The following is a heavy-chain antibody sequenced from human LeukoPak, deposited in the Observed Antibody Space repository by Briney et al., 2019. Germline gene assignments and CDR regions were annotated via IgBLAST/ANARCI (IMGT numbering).Heavy chain of an antibody. Sequence: SETLSLTCTVSGASVSISSFYWGWIRLPPGKGLEWIGSIYYNGGTYYNPSLKSRVTISADTSKNQFSLKLSSVTAADTAVYYCAKEGSRSYPYYYDGMDVWGQGTTVTVS. CDR1: GASVSISSFY. V-gene: IGHV4-39*07. CDR2: IYYNGGT. J-gene: IGHJ6*02. CDR3: AKEGSRSYPYYYDGMDV. D-gene: IGHD6-13*01.